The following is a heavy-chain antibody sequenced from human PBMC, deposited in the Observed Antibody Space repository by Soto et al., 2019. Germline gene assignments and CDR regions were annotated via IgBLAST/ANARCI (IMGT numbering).Heavy chain of an antibody. J-gene: IGHJ4*02. CDR1: GYTFTSYG. Sequence: ALVKVSCKASGYTFTSYGISWVRQAPGQRLEWMGWINAGNGNTKYSQKFQGRVTITRDTSASTAYMELSSLRSEDTAVYYCARDLGGWPDYWGQGTLVTVSS. CDR2: INAGNGNT. V-gene: IGHV1-3*01. CDR3: ARDLGGWPDY. D-gene: IGHD2-15*01.